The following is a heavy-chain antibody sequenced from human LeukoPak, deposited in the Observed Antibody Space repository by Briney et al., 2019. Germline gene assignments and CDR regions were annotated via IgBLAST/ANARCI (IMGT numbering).Heavy chain of an antibody. CDR2: ISSNGGGT. J-gene: IGHJ4*02. V-gene: IGHV3-64*01. CDR1: GFTFSSFA. Sequence: GGSLRLSCAASGFTFSSFAGHWVRQPPGKGLEYVSAISSNGGGTYYANSVKGRFTISRDNSKNTLYLQMGSLRAEDMAVCYCAGQVAAAAYFDYWGQGTLVTVSS. CDR3: AGQVAAAAYFDY. D-gene: IGHD6-13*01.